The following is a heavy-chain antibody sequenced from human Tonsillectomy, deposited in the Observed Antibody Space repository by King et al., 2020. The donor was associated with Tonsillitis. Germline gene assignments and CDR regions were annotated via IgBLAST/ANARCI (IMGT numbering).Heavy chain of an antibody. CDR1: GFTFSNYW. J-gene: IGHJ4*02. D-gene: IGHD3-16*01. CDR3: ARAGGRFAEVDY. V-gene: IGHV3-74*01. Sequence: VQLVESGGGLVQPGGSLRLSCAASGFTFSNYWMHWVRQAPGKGLVWVSRINSDGSSTNYADSVTGRCTISRDNAKNTLYLQMNSLRAEDTAVYYCARAGGRFAEVDYWGQGTLVTVSS. CDR2: INSDGSST.